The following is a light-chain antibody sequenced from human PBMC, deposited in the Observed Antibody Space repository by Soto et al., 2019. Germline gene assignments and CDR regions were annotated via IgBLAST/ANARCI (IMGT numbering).Light chain of an antibody. CDR1: QSVSKY. CDR2: DAF. CDR3: EQRINWPLT. V-gene: IGKV3-11*01. J-gene: IGKJ3*01. Sequence: EIVLTQSPATLSLSPGERATLSCRASQSVSKYLAWYQQKPGQVPRLLIYDAFNRATGIPVRFSGSGSGTDFALTIGSLEPEDFAGYYCEQRINWPLTFGPGTKVEVK.